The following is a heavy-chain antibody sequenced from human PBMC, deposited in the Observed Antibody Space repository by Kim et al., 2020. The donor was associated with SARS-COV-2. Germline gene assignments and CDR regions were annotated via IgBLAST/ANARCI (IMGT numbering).Heavy chain of an antibody. CDR3: ARDLHYYDSSGYYSNWFDP. CDR2: INWNGGST. Sequence: GGSLRLSCAASGFTFDDYGMSWVRQAPGKGLEWVSGINWNGGSTGYADSVKGRFTISRDNAKNSLYLQMNSLRAEDTALYHCARDLHYYDSSGYYSNWFDPWGQGTLVTVSS. D-gene: IGHD3-22*01. CDR1: GFTFDDYG. J-gene: IGHJ5*02. V-gene: IGHV3-20*01.